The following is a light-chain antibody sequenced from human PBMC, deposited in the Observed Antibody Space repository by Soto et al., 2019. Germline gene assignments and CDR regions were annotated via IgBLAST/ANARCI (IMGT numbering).Light chain of an antibody. V-gene: IGKV1-39*01. CDR2: AAS. CDR1: QSISNY. Sequence: DIQMTQSASSLSASVWDRVTITRRASQSISNYLNWYQHKPGKAPKLLIYAASTLNSGVPSRFSGSGSGTDFTLTISSLQPEDFATYYCQQSYNTWSFGQGTKVDIK. J-gene: IGKJ1*01. CDR3: QQSYNTWS.